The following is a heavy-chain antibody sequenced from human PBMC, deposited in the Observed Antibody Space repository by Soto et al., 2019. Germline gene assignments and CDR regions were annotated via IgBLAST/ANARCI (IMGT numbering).Heavy chain of an antibody. CDR1: GGSIDNYY. V-gene: IGHV4-4*07. Sequence: PSETLSLTCTVSGGSIDNYYWAWIRQPAGKTLEWIGRVYPSGTTSYNPALASRITMSADMSKNHFFLSLTSVTAADTAFYFCARMKDNNYFDSWGQGTLVTVSS. CDR2: VYPSGTT. J-gene: IGHJ5*01. CDR3: ARMKDNNYFDS.